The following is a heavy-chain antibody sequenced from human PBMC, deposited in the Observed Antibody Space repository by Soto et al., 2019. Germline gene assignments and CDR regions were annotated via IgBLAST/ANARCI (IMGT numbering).Heavy chain of an antibody. CDR2: IIPIFGTP. Sequence: QVQLVQSGAEVKKPGSSVKVSCKASGGIFSTYDISWLRQAPGQGLEWMGGIIPIFGTPNYAQRFQGRVTITADQSTSKAYMELSRLRSEDTAVYYCARDRDDYGSGNYYNRIDFWGQGTLVTVSS. V-gene: IGHV1-69*01. CDR1: GGIFSTYD. J-gene: IGHJ4*02. D-gene: IGHD3-10*01. CDR3: ARDRDDYGSGNYYNRIDF.